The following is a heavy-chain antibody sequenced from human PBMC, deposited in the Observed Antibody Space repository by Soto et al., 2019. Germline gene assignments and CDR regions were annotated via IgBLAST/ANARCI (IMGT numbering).Heavy chain of an antibody. J-gene: IGHJ4*02. CDR3: ARVRVVRGLLGPFDY. CDR2: IYHSGST. CDR1: GGSISSSNW. V-gene: IGHV4-4*02. D-gene: IGHD2-15*01. Sequence: SETLSLTCAVAGGSISSSNWRSWVRQPPGKGLEWIGEIYHSGSTNYNPSLKSRVTISVHKSKNQFSLKLSSVTAADTAVYYCARVRVVRGLLGPFDYWGQGTLVTVSS.